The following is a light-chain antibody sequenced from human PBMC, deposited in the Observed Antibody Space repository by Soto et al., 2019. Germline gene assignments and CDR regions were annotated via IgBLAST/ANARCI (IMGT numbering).Light chain of an antibody. V-gene: IGKV3-15*01. CDR1: QSITTN. J-gene: IGKJ1*01. CDR3: QQYNDWPPKRT. Sequence: EVVMTQSPVTLSVSPGERATLSCRASQSITTNLAWYQQKPGQAPRLLIYGASTRATGVPARFSGSGSGTQFTLPISSLQSEDLALYYCQQYNDWPPKRTFGQGTRVDFK. CDR2: GAS.